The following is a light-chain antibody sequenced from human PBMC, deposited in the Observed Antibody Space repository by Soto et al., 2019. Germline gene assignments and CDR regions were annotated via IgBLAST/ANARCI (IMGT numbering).Light chain of an antibody. CDR1: SSNIGSNT. V-gene: IGLV1-44*01. J-gene: IGLJ3*02. CDR2: NND. Sequence: QSVLTQAPSASGTPGQRVTISCSGTSSNIGSNTVNWYQQLPGTAPKLLIYNNDQRPSGVPDRFSGSKSGTSASLAIGGRQSEDEADYYCAVWDDSLNGGVFGGGTQLTVL. CDR3: AVWDDSLNGGV.